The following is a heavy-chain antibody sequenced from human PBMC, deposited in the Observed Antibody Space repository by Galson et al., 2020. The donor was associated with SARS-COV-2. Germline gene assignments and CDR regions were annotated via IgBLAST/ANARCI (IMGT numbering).Heavy chain of an antibody. Sequence: GESLKISCKGSGYSFTSYWIGWVRQMPGKGLEWMGIIYPGDSDTRYSPSFQGQVTISADKSISTAYLQCSSLKASDTAMYYCARDPTRGSGRPNWCDPWGQGTLVTVSS. V-gene: IGHV5-51*01. J-gene: IGHJ5*02. CDR1: GYSFTSYW. CDR3: ARDPTRGSGRPNWCDP. CDR2: IYPGDSDT. D-gene: IGHD3-10*01.